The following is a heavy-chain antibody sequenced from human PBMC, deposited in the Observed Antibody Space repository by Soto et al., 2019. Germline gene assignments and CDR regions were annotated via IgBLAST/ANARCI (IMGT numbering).Heavy chain of an antibody. D-gene: IGHD3-10*01. CDR2: IYYSGST. CDR1: GCSISSYY. CDR3: ARGSGSHYYYYYGMDV. J-gene: IGHJ6*02. Sequence: SETLSLTCAVSGCSISSYYWSWIRQPPGKGLEWIGYIYYSGSTNYNPSLKSRVTISVDTSKNQFSLKLSSVTAADTAVYYCARGSGSHYYYYYGMDVWGQGTTVTVSS. V-gene: IGHV4-59*01.